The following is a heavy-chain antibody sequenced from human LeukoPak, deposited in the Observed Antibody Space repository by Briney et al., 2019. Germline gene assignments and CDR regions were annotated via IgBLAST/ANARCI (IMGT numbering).Heavy chain of an antibody. CDR2: IYYSGST. V-gene: IGHV4-59*01. CDR1: GGSISSYY. CDR3: ARGSSGYGDD. D-gene: IGHD5-18*01. J-gene: IGHJ4*02. Sequence: PSQTLSLTCTVSGGSISSYYWSWIRQPPGKGLECIGYIYYSGSTNYNPSLKSRVTISIDTSKNPFSLKLTSVTAADTAVYYCARGSSGYGDDWGQGTLVTVSS.